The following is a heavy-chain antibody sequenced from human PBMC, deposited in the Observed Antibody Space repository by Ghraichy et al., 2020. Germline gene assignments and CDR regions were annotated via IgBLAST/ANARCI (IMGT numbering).Heavy chain of an antibody. V-gene: IGHV3-21*01. CDR1: GFTFSSYS. CDR3: ASGPTAGISWGILWTSLFQH. J-gene: IGHJ1*01. D-gene: IGHD2-15*01. CDR2: ISSSSSYI. Sequence: GGSLRLSCAASGFTFSSYSMNWVRQAPGKGLEWVSSISSSSSYIYYADSVKGRFTISRDNAKNSLYLQMNSLRAEDTAVYYCASGPTAGISWGILWTSLFQHWGQGTLVTVSS.